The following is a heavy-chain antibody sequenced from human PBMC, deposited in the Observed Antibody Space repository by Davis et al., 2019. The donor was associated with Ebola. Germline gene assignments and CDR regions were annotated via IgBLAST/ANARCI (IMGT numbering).Heavy chain of an antibody. D-gene: IGHD2-15*01. CDR1: GYTFTAYF. J-gene: IGHJ4*02. CDR2: INPNTGGT. Sequence: AASVKVSCKTSGYTFTAYFIHWVRRAPGEGLEWMGWINPNTGGTNSAQKFQGRVTMTRATSMTTAYMELNGLRSDDTAVYYCARAVPATQNPDYWGQGTLVTVSS. V-gene: IGHV1-2*02. CDR3: ARAVPATQNPDY.